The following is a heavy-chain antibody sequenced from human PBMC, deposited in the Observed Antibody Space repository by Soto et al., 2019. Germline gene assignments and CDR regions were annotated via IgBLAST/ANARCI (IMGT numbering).Heavy chain of an antibody. CDR2: LHGSGGS. J-gene: IGHJ4*02. CDR1: GDSISDYY. Sequence: SETLSLTCSVSGDSISDYYWSWIRQPAGKGLEWIGRLHGSGGSNYNPSLKSRVTMSLDTSKNQLSLNLRSVTAADTAVYFCARENYFFDTDGYYYVLDYWGRGTLVTVPS. CDR3: ARENYFFDTDGYYYVLDY. D-gene: IGHD3-22*01. V-gene: IGHV4-4*07.